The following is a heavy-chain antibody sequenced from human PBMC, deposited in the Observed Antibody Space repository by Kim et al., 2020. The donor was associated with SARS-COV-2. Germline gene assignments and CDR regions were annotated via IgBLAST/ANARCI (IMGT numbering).Heavy chain of an antibody. Sequence: GGSLRLSCAASGFTFSSYSMNWVRQAPGKGLEWVSSISSSSSYIYYADSVKGRFTISRDNAKNSLYLQMNSLRAEDTAVYYCATAPLDSSGYYRGIWDWGEGTLVTVSS. V-gene: IGHV3-21*01. CDR1: GFTFSSYS. J-gene: IGHJ4*02. CDR3: ATAPLDSSGYYRGIWD. CDR2: ISSSSSYI. D-gene: IGHD3-22*01.